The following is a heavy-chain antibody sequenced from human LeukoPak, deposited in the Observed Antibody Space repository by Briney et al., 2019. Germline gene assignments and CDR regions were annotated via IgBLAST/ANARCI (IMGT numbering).Heavy chain of an antibody. V-gene: IGHV1-24*01. Sequence: ASVKVSCKVSGYTLTELSMHWVRQAPGKGLEWMGGFDPEDGETIDAQKFQGRVTMTEDTSTDTAYMELSSLRSEDTAVYYCATYYYDSSGYYCSRPGYWFDPWGQGTLVTVSS. CDR1: GYTLTELS. D-gene: IGHD3-22*01. CDR3: ATYYYDSSGYYCSRPGYWFDP. CDR2: FDPEDGET. J-gene: IGHJ5*02.